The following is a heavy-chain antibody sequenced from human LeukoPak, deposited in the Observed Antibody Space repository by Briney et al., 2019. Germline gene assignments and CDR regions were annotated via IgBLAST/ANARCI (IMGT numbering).Heavy chain of an antibody. J-gene: IGHJ4*02. D-gene: IGHD5-18*01. CDR3: ARLPLKYSYGQPY. Sequence: NPSETLSLTCAVYGGSFSGYYWSWIRQPPGKGLEWIGEINHSGSTNYNPSLKSRVTISVDTSKNQFSLKLSSVTAADTAVYYCARLPLKYSYGQPYWGQGTLVTVSS. V-gene: IGHV4-34*01. CDR1: GGSFSGYY. CDR2: INHSGST.